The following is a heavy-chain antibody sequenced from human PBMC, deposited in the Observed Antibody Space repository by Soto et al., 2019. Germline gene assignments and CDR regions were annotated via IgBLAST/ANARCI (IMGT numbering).Heavy chain of an antibody. J-gene: IGHJ4*02. CDR1: GFTFSSYG. CDR3: ARDEGVVPAAMQYYFDY. V-gene: IGHV3-33*01. Sequence: PGGSLRLSCAASGFTFSSYGMHWVRQAPGKGLEWVAVIWYDGSNKYYADSVKGRFTISRDNSKNTLYLQMNSLRAEDTAVYYCARDEGVVPAAMQYYFDYWGQGTLVTVSS. D-gene: IGHD2-2*01. CDR2: IWYDGSNK.